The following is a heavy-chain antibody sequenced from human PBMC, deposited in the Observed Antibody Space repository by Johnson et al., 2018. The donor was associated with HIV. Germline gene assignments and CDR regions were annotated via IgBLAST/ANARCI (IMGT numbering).Heavy chain of an antibody. V-gene: IGHV3-30*18. CDR1: GFPFSSYG. J-gene: IGHJ3*02. CDR3: AKEVATRGIVGARGAFDI. D-gene: IGHD1-26*01. Sequence: VQLVESGGGVVQPGRSLRLSCAASGFPFSSYGMHWVRQAPGKGLEWVAVISYDGSNKYYADSVKGRFIISRDNSKNTLYLQVNSLRTEETALYYCAKEVATRGIVGARGAFDIWGQGTMVTVSS. CDR2: ISYDGSNK.